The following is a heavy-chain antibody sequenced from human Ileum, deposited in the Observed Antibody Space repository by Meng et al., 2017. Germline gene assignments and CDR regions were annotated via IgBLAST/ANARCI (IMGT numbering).Heavy chain of an antibody. CDR1: AFTFSNYW. J-gene: IGHJ4*02. D-gene: IGHD6-13*01. V-gene: IGHV3-7*01. CDR3: ARESLAWYPLDY. Sequence: GGSLRLSCEASAFTFSNYWMTWVRQAPGKGLEWVANIKQDGSEKDYVDSVKGRFTISRDNTKNTLYLQLNSLRAEDTAVYYCARESLAWYPLDYWGQGTLVTVSS. CDR2: IKQDGSEK.